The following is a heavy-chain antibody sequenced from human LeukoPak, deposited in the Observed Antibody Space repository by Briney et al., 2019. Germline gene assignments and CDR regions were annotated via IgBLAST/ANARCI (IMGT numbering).Heavy chain of an antibody. J-gene: IGHJ4*02. D-gene: IGHD3-22*01. CDR2: IKQDGSEK. Sequence: PGGSLRLSCAASGFTFSSYWMSWVRKAPGKGLEWVANIKQDGSEKYYVDSVKGRFTISRDKAKNSLYLQMNSLRAEDTAVYYCAREITMIVEDYFDYWGQGTLVTVSS. CDR3: AREITMIVEDYFDY. CDR1: GFTFSSYW. V-gene: IGHV3-7*01.